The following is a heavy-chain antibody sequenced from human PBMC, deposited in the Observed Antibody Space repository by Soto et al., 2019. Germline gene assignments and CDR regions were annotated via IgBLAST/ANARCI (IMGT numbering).Heavy chain of an antibody. Sequence: QVQLVQSGAEVKKPGASVKVSCKTSGYTFSTDIRSWMRQAPGQRLEWMGWINVSKGNTKYSEQFQDSVSITRETSAYPAYMELSSLNSDDTAGYYCASCHCDDMCYHDYWGQGTLVTVSS. J-gene: IGHJ4*02. CDR3: ASCHCDDMCYHDY. V-gene: IGHV1-3*01. CDR2: INVSKGNT. CDR1: GYTFSTDI. D-gene: IGHD2-15*01.